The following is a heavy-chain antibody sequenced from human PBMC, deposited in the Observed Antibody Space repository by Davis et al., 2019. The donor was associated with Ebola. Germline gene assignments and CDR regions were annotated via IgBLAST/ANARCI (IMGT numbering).Heavy chain of an antibody. V-gene: IGHV3-23*01. J-gene: IGHJ4*02. CDR1: VITFSSYA. CDR2: ISRSGGST. D-gene: IGHD6-13*01. Sequence: AGSLTLSCTDSVITFSSYAMTWVRSAPGKGLEWVSVISRSGGSTYYADSVKGRFTISRDNSKKTLYLQMTSLRAEDTAVYYCAKTEWIAVAGPVNYWGQGTLVTVSS. CDR3: AKTEWIAVAGPVNY.